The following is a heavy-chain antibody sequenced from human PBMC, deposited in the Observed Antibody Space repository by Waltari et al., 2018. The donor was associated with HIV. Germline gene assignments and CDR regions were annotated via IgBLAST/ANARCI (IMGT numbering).Heavy chain of an antibody. CDR1: GYTFTSYY. V-gene: IGHV1-46*01. CDR2: INPNGGST. Sequence: QVQLVQSGAEVKKPGASVKVSCKASGYTFTSYYMHWVRQVPGQGLEWMGIINPNGGSTTYAPSFQGRVTLTRDTSTSTVYMEVNSLRSEDTAVYYCARVPQSSGWYPLYYYAMDVWGQGTTVTVSS. CDR3: ARVPQSSGWYPLYYYAMDV. J-gene: IGHJ6*02. D-gene: IGHD6-19*01.